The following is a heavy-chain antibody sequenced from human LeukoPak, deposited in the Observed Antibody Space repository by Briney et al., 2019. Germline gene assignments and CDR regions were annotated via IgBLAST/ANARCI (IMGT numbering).Heavy chain of an antibody. J-gene: IGHJ4*02. CDR3: AKDWGEYFDYVWGSFTSFDS. CDR1: GFTFSSYG. D-gene: IGHD3-16*01. CDR2: ISGSGGST. V-gene: IGHV3-23*01. Sequence: GGTLRLSCAASGFTFSSYGMGWVRQAPGKGLEWVSAISGSGGSTYYADPVKGRFTISRDNSKSTLYLQMNSLRAEDTAVYYCAKDWGEYFDYVWGSFTSFDSWGQGTLVTVSS.